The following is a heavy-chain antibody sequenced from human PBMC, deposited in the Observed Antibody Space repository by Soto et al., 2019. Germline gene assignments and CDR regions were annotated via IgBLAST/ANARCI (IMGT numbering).Heavy chain of an antibody. V-gene: IGHV4-39*01. CDR2: VYYSGST. Sequence: QLQLQESGPGLVKPSETLSLTCTVSGGTIITTIYYWGWLRQPPGKGLEWIGSVYYSGSTYYNPSLKSRVTISVDTSMKQFSLMLSSVTAADTAVYFCARAPTDYSHDYWGLGNLVTVSS. CDR3: ARAPTDYSHDY. J-gene: IGHJ4*02. CDR1: GGTIITTIYY. D-gene: IGHD4-4*01.